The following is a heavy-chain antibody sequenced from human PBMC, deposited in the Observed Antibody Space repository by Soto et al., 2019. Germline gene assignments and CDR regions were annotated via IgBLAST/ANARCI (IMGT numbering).Heavy chain of an antibody. CDR1: GYTFTSYG. CDR3: ARDRDIVVVVAATHYYYYGMDV. J-gene: IGHJ6*02. V-gene: IGHV1-18*01. Sequence: VKVSCKASGYTFTSYGISWVRQAPGQGLEWMGWISAYNGNTNYAQKLQGRVTMTTDTSTSTAYMELRSLRSDDTAVYYCARDRDIVVVVAATHYYYYGMDVWGQGTTVTVSS. D-gene: IGHD2-15*01. CDR2: ISAYNGNT.